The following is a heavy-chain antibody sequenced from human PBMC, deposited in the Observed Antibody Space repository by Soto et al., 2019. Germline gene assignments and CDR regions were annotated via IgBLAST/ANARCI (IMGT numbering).Heavy chain of an antibody. CDR3: AGVPTYSSGWYLDY. J-gene: IGHJ4*02. V-gene: IGHV4-59*01. D-gene: IGHD6-19*01. CDR2: IYYSGST. Sequence: QVQLQESGPGLVKPSETLSLTCTVSGGSISSYYWSWIRQPPGKGLEWIGYIYYSGSTNYNPSLNSRVTISVDTSKNQFSLKLSSVTAADTAVYYCAGVPTYSSGWYLDYLGQGTLVTVSS. CDR1: GGSISSYY.